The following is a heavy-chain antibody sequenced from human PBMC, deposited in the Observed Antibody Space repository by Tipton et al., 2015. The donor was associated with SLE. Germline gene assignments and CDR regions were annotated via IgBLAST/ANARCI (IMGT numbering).Heavy chain of an antibody. CDR1: GFTFSSYA. J-gene: IGHJ4*02. D-gene: IGHD3-3*01. CDR3: ARDHYDFWSGYSAVDY. CDR2: ISYDGSNK. Sequence: SLRLSCAASGFTFSSYAMHWVRQAPGKGLEWVAVISYDGSNKYYADSVKGRFTISRDNSKNTLYLQMNSLRAEDTAVYYCARDHYDFWSGYSAVDYWGQGTLVTVSS. V-gene: IGHV3-30*04.